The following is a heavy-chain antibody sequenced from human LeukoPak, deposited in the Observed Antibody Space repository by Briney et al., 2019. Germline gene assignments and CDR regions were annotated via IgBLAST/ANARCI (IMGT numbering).Heavy chain of an antibody. V-gene: IGHV4-59*01. Sequence: SETLSLTCTVSGGSISGYYWSWIRQPPGKGLEWIGYIYYSGSTNYNPSLKSRVTISVDTSKNQFSLKLSSVTAADTAVYYCARGDYYYDSSGYDIAEYFQHWGQGTLVTVSS. CDR1: GGSISGYY. J-gene: IGHJ1*01. CDR2: IYYSGST. D-gene: IGHD3-22*01. CDR3: ARGDYYYDSSGYDIAEYFQH.